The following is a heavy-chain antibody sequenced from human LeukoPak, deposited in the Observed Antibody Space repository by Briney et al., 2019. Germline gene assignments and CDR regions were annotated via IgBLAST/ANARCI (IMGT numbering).Heavy chain of an antibody. J-gene: IGHJ4*02. Sequence: ASVKVSCKASGGTFSSYAISWVRQAPGQGLEWMGGIIPIFGTANYAQKFQGRVTITADESTSTAHMELSSLRCEDADAYYCAGAYSGGHGYFDYWGQGTPVTVSP. D-gene: IGHD1-26*01. CDR3: AGAYSGGHGYFDY. CDR2: IIPIFGTA. CDR1: GGTFSSYA. V-gene: IGHV1-69*13.